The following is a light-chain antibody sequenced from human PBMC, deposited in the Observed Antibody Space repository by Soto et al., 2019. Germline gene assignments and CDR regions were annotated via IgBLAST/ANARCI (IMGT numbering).Light chain of an antibody. J-gene: IGLJ2*01. CDR3: QAWDSSTAPVV. CDR1: KLGDKY. CDR2: QDS. V-gene: IGLV3-1*01. Sequence: SYELTQAPSVSVSPGQTASITCSGDKLGDKYACWYQQKPGQSPVLVIYQDSKRPSGIPERFSGSNSGNTATLTISGTQAMDEADYYCQAWDSSTAPVVFGGGTQLTVL.